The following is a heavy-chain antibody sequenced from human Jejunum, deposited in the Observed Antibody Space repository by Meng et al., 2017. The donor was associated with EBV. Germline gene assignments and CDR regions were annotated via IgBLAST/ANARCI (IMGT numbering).Heavy chain of an antibody. V-gene: IGHV3-74*01. CDR3: ARDLSWNQADY. J-gene: IGHJ4*02. D-gene: IGHD1-14*01. CDR2: IDTDGSRT. CDR1: GFTFSSHW. Sequence: EVQLVESXGGLVQPGGSQRRSCAASGFTFSSHWMNWVRQAPGKGLVWVSRIDTDGSRTNYVDSVKGRFIISRDNAKNTLYLQMNSLRADDTAVYYCARDLSWNQADYWGQGTLVTVSS.